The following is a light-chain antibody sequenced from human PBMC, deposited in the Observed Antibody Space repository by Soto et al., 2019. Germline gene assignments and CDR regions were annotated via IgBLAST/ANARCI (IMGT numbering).Light chain of an antibody. CDR3: QSYDSSLSGYV. Sequence: QSVLTQPPSVSGAPGQRVTISCTGSSSNIGAGYDVHWYQQLPGTAPKLLIYGNSNRPSGVPDRISGSKYGTSASLAITGLQAEAEADYYCQSYDSSLSGYVFGTGTKVTVL. J-gene: IGLJ1*01. CDR2: GNS. V-gene: IGLV1-40*01. CDR1: SSNIGAGYD.